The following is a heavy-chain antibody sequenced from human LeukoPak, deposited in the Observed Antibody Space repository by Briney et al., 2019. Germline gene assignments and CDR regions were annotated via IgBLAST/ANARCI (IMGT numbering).Heavy chain of an antibody. Sequence: WASVKVSCKASGYTFTSYAMHWVRQAPGQRLEWMGWINAGNGNTKYSQKFQGRVTITRDTSASTAYMELSSLRSEDTAVYYCASTYCGGDCYSAGPSGGWFDPWGQGTLVTVSS. CDR3: ASTYCGGDCYSAGPSGGWFDP. D-gene: IGHD2-21*02. CDR2: INAGNGNT. J-gene: IGHJ5*02. V-gene: IGHV1-3*01. CDR1: GYTFTSYA.